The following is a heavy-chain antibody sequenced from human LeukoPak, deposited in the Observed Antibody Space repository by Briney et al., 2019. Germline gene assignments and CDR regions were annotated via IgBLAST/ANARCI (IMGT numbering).Heavy chain of an antibody. CDR3: ARNSGSYHGPDY. J-gene: IGHJ4*02. D-gene: IGHD1-26*01. V-gene: IGHV4-59*02. CDR2: IYYSGST. CDR1: GGSVSSYY. Sequence: PSETLSLTCTVSGGSVSSYYWSWIRQPPGKGLEWIGYIYYSGSTNYNPSLKSRVTISVDTSKNQFSLKLSSVTAADTAVYYCARNSGSYHGPDYWGQGTLVTVSS.